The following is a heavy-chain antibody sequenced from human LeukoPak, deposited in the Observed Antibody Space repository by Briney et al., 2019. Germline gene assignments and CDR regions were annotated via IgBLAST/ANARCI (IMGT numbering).Heavy chain of an antibody. CDR2: ISESGYTI. D-gene: IGHD3-10*01. J-gene: IGHJ6*02. V-gene: IGHV3-11*04. Sequence: GGSLRLSCAASGFSFSDYYMSWSRQAPGKGLEWVSYISESGYTIYYADSVKGRFTISRDNAKNSLYLQMNSLRAEDTAVYYCARELLWFGELLHGMDVWGQGTTVTVSS. CDR3: ARELLWFGELLHGMDV. CDR1: GFSFSDYY.